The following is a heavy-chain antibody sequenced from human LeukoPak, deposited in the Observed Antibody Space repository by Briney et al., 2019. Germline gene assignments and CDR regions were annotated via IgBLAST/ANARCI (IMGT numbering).Heavy chain of an antibody. Sequence: SETLSLTCTVSDGSISSGDYYWSWIRQHPGKGLEWIGYIYNSGSTYYNPSLKSRITISLDTSQNQLSLRLRSVAAADTAVYYCARAKANDAFDIWGRGTMVTVSS. V-gene: IGHV4-31*03. CDR2: IYNSGST. J-gene: IGHJ3*02. CDR3: ARAKANDAFDI. CDR1: DGSISSGDYY.